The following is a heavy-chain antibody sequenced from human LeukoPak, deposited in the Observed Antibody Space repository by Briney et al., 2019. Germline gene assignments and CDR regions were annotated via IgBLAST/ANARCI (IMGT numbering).Heavy chain of an antibody. Sequence: PSETLSLTCTVSGGSISSYYWSWIRQPPGKGLEWIGYIYYSGRTNYNPSLKSRVTISVDTSKNQFSLKLSSGTAADTAVYYCARRDYSSGFYFFDYWGQGTLVTVSS. CDR1: GGSISSYY. J-gene: IGHJ4*02. CDR3: ARRDYSSGFYFFDY. CDR2: IYYSGRT. D-gene: IGHD3-22*01. V-gene: IGHV4-59*01.